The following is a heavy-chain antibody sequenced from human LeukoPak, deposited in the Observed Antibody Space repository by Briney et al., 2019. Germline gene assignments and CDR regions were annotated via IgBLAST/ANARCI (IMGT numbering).Heavy chain of an antibody. CDR3: ARDLEASSSWGPNYYYYGMDV. Sequence: GGSLRLSCAASGFTFNTYAMNWVRQAPGKGLEWVSAISGSGGGTYYADSVKGRFTISRDNSKNTLYLQMNSLRAEDTAVYYCARDLEASSSWGPNYYYYGMDVWGQGTTVTVSS. CDR2: ISGSGGGT. D-gene: IGHD6-13*01. J-gene: IGHJ6*02. V-gene: IGHV3-23*01. CDR1: GFTFNTYA.